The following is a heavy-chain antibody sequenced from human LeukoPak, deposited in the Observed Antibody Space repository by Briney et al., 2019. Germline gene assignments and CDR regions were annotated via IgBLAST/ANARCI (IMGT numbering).Heavy chain of an antibody. J-gene: IGHJ6*03. V-gene: IGHV4-4*09. Sequence: SETLSLTCTVSGGSISSYYWSWIRQPPGKGLEWIGYIYTSGSTNYNPSLKSRVTISVDTSKNQFSLKLSSVTAADTAVYYCARHDSSGEKGYYYYYMDVWGKGTTVTVSS. CDR1: GGSISSYY. CDR3: ARHDSSGEKGYYYYYMDV. D-gene: IGHD6-6*01. CDR2: IYTSGST.